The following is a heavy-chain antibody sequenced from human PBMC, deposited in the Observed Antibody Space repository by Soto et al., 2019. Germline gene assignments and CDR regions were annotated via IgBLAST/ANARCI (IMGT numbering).Heavy chain of an antibody. V-gene: IGHV4-61*01. CDR2: IYYSGST. Sequence: TLSLTCTVSGGSVSSGSYYWSWIRQPPGKGLEWIGYIYYSGSTNYNPSLKSRVTISVDTSKNQFSLKLSSVTAADTAVYYCARGCITIFGVVFNPWGQGTLVTVSS. D-gene: IGHD3-3*01. J-gene: IGHJ5*02. CDR3: ARGCITIFGVVFNP. CDR1: GGSVSSGSYY.